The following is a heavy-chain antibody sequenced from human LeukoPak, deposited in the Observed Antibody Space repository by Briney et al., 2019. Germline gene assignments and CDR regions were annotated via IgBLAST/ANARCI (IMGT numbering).Heavy chain of an antibody. CDR1: GFTFSDYY. CDR3: ATTSGTYRFDP. J-gene: IGHJ5*02. Sequence: GGSLRLSCAASGFTFSDYYMSWIRQAPGKGLEWVSYISSSGSTIYYADSVKGRFTISRDNAKSTLYLQMNSLRAEDTAVYFCATTSGTYRFDPWGQGTLVTVSS. V-gene: IGHV3-11*04. CDR2: ISSSGSTI. D-gene: IGHD1-26*01.